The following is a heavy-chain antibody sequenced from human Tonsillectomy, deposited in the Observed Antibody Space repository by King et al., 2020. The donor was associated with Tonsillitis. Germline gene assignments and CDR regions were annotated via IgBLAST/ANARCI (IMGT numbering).Heavy chain of an antibody. J-gene: IGHJ4*02. CDR2: ISTYNGHI. CDR3: ARGRGGGDSIEVIDY. V-gene: IGHV1-18*01. Sequence: QVQLVQSGAEVKKPGASVKVSCTTSDYTFTSYGISWVRQAPGQGLEWMGWISTYNGHINYAQKFQGRVTMTTDTSTTIVYMELRSLRSDDTAVYYCARGRGGGDSIEVIDYWGQGTLVTVSS. CDR1: DYTFTSYG. D-gene: IGHD6-19*01.